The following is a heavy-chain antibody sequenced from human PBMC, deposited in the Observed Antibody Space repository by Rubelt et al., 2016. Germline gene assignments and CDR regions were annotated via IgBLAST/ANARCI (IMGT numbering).Heavy chain of an antibody. J-gene: IGHJ4*02. V-gene: IGHV1-18*01. D-gene: IGHD2-8*01. Sequence: QVQLVQSGAEVKKPGASVKVSCKASGYTFTNYDIIWVRQAPGQGLEWMGWVSAFNGNTNYAQKFQGRVTITRDTSASTAYMELSSLRSEDTAVYYCAAGVDYYFDYWGQGTLVTVSS. CDR1: GYTFTNYD. CDR3: AAGVDYYFDY. CDR2: VSAFNGNT.